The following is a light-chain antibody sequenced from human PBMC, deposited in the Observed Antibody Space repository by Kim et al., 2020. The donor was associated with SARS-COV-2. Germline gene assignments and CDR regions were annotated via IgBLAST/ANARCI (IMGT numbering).Light chain of an antibody. V-gene: IGKV1-16*02. CDR2: TAS. CDR3: QQYKSYPIT. CDR1: QDISIY. J-gene: IGKJ5*01. Sequence: DIQMTQSPSSLSASVGDRVTITCRASQDISIYLAWFQQEPGKAPKSLIYTASCLQSGVPSKFSGSGSGTDFTLTISSLQPEDFATYYCQQYKSYPITFGQGTRLEIK.